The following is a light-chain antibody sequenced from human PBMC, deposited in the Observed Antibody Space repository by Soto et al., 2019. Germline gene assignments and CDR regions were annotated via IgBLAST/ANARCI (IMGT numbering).Light chain of an antibody. CDR3: QKYNSAPRT. J-gene: IGKJ1*01. V-gene: IGKV1-27*01. CDR1: QGMSNY. CDR2: AAS. Sequence: DIQMTQSPSSLSAPVGDRVTITCRASQGMSNYLAWYQQKPGKVPKLLIYAASTLQSGVPSRFSGSGSGTDFTLTISSLQPEDVATYYCQKYNSAPRTFGQGTKVEIK.